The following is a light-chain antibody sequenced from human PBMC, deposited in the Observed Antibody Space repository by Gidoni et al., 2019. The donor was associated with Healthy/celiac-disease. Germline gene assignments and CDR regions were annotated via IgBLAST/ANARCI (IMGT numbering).Light chain of an antibody. CDR1: KLGDKY. V-gene: IGLV3-1*01. Sequence: SYALTHLHSVSVSPGPTASITCSGDKLGDKYACWYQQKPGQSPVLVIYQDSKRPSGIPERFSGSNSGNTATLTISGTQAMDEADYYCQAWDSSTVVFGGGTKLTVL. J-gene: IGLJ2*01. CDR2: QDS. CDR3: QAWDSSTVV.